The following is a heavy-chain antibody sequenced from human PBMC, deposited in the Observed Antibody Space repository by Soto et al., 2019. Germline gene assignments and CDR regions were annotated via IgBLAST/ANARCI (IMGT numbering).Heavy chain of an antibody. Sequence: DAQLLESGGGLVQPGGSLRLSCAASAFTFSSYVMSCVRQAPGKGLEWVSAISNSGGNTYYADSVKGRFTISRDNSKNTLYLQMNSLSVEDTAVYYCASRYCSSTSCGPGLFDSWGQGTLVPVSS. CDR2: ISNSGGNT. V-gene: IGHV3-23*01. D-gene: IGHD2-2*01. J-gene: IGHJ4*02. CDR1: AFTFSSYV. CDR3: ASRYCSSTSCGPGLFDS.